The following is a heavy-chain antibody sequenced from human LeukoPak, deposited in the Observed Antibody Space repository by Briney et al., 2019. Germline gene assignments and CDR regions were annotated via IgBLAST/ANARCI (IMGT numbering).Heavy chain of an antibody. D-gene: IGHD4-17*01. CDR1: GGSISSSSYY. CDR3: ARDSTTVSGGDYGGDY. V-gene: IGHV4-39*07. J-gene: IGHJ4*02. Sequence: SETLSLTCTVSGGSISSSSYYWGWIRQPPGKGLEWIGSLYYSGSTYYNPSLKSRVTISVDTSKNQFSLKLSSVTAADTAVYYCARDSTTVSGGDYGGDYWGQGTLVTVSS. CDR2: LYYSGST.